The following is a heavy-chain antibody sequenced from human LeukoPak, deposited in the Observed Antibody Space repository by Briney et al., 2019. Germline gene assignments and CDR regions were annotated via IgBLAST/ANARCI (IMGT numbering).Heavy chain of an antibody. J-gene: IGHJ4*02. V-gene: IGHV4-4*09. CDR1: GGSISSYY. CDR2: IYPTGGT. CDR3: ARFAYCGSGCWYYFDY. Sequence: KSSETLSLTCTVSGGSISSYYWSSIRQSPGKGLEWMGYIYPTGGTNYNPSLKSRVTMSVDTSKNQFSLKLNSVTAADTAVYFCARFAYCGSGCWYYFDYWGQGALVTVSS. D-gene: IGHD2-21*02.